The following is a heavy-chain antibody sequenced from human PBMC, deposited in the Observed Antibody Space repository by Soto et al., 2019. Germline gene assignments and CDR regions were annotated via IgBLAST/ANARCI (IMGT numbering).Heavy chain of an antibody. J-gene: IGHJ4*02. Sequence: QVQLQQWGAGLLKPSETLSLTCAVYGGSFSGYYWSWIRQPPGKGLEWIGEINHSGSTNYNPSLKSRVTISVDTSKNQFSLKLISVTAADTAVYYCARGKESPITFGGVITVGSYYFDYWGQGTLVTVSS. CDR1: GGSFSGYY. CDR2: INHSGST. CDR3: ARGKESPITFGGVITVGSYYFDY. D-gene: IGHD3-16*02. V-gene: IGHV4-34*01.